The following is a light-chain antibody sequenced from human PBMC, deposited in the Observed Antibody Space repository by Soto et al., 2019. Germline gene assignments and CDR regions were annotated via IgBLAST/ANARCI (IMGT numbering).Light chain of an antibody. J-gene: IGKJ1*01. Sequence: IVLSHSPGTLSLSPGERATLSCRASQSVSSSYLAWYEQKPGQAPRLVIYGASSRATGIPDRFSGSGSGTDFTLTISRLEPEDFAVYYCQQYGRTFGQGT. CDR3: QQYGRT. CDR1: QSVSSSY. V-gene: IGKV3-20*01. CDR2: GAS.